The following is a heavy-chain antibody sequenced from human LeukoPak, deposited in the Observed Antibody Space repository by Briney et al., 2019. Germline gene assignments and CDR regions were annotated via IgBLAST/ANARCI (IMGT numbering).Heavy chain of an antibody. J-gene: IGHJ3*02. CDR1: GFTFSSYA. CDR3: AKPYYGSGSYPPSDAFDI. CDR2: ISGSGGST. D-gene: IGHD3-10*01. V-gene: IGHV3-23*01. Sequence: GGSLRLSCAASGFTFSSYAMSWVRQAPGKGLEWVSAISGSGGSTYYADSVKGRFTISRDNSKNTLYLQMNSLRAEDTAVYYCAKPYYGSGSYPPSDAFDIWGQGTMVTVSS.